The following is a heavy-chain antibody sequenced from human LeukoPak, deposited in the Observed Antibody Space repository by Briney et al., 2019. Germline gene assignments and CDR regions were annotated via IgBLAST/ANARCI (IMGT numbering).Heavy chain of an antibody. CDR3: TREGQYSSSSVPPYFDY. CDR2: IIPIFGTA. CDR1: GCTFSSYA. V-gene: IGHV1-69*05. J-gene: IGHJ4*02. Sequence: GASVKASCKASGCTFSSYAISWVRQAPGQGLEWMGGIIPIFGTANYAQKFQGRVTMTRDMSTSTVYMELSSLRSEDTAVYYCTREGQYSSSSVPPYFDYWGQGTLVTVSS. D-gene: IGHD6-6*01.